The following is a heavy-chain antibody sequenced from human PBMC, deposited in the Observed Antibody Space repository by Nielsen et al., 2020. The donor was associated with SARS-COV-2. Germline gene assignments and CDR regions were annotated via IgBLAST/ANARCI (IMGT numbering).Heavy chain of an antibody. V-gene: IGHV4-59*11. Sequence: SETLSLTCTVSGGSIRSHYWSWIRKSPGKALEWIGYFYYSGSTDYNPSLKSRVSISKDTSKNQFSLRLSSVTAADTAIYYCARERDFWSGYKAFEIWGQGTVVTVSS. J-gene: IGHJ3*02. D-gene: IGHD3-3*01. CDR3: ARERDFWSGYKAFEI. CDR2: FYYSGST. CDR1: GGSIRSHY.